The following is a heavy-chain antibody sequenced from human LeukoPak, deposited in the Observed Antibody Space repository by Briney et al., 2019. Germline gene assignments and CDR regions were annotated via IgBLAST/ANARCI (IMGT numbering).Heavy chain of an antibody. J-gene: IGHJ4*02. D-gene: IGHD3-22*01. CDR3: ARDGTEYYYDSSGYLI. CDR2: ISSSGSTI. V-gene: IGHV3-48*04. Sequence: GGSLRLSCAASGFTFSSYSMNWVRQAPGKGLEWVSYISSSGSTIYYADSVRGRFTISRDNAKNSLYLQMNSLRAEDTAVYYCARDGTEYYYDSSGYLIWGQGTLVTVSS. CDR1: GFTFSSYS.